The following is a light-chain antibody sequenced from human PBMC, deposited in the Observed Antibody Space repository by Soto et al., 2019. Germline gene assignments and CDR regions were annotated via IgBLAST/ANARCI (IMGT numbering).Light chain of an antibody. Sequence: DIQMTQSPSSLSASVGDRVTITCRASQSISSYLNWYQQKPGKAPKLLIYAASSLQSGVPSRFSVSGSGTDFTLTISSLQPEDFATYYCQQSYSTQLTFGGGTKVEIK. CDR1: QSISSY. J-gene: IGKJ4*01. CDR2: AAS. V-gene: IGKV1-39*01. CDR3: QQSYSTQLT.